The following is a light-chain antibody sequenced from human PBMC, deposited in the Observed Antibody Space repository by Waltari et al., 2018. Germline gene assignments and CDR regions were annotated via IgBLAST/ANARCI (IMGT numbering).Light chain of an antibody. CDR1: QSVSSN. Sequence: EVVMMHSPATLSVSPGARATLSCRASQSVSSNLAWYQQKRGRAPRLLIYGASTRDTGIPARFSGSGSGTDFTLTISSLESEDFAVYYCQQYNYWPPLTFGQGTKVEIK. V-gene: IGKV3-15*01. J-gene: IGKJ1*01. CDR3: QQYNYWPPLT. CDR2: GAS.